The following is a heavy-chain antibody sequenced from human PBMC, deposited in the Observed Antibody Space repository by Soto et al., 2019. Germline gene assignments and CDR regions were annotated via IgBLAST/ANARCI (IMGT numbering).Heavy chain of an antibody. Sequence: SETLSLTCAVSGDSISSSVWCWWVRQPPGEGGGGVGESYHTESTVYNPSLKSRVTISVDKSKNPFSLNLDSVTAADTAVYYCARYDSGTFDYWGRGILVTVSS. CDR1: GDSISSSVW. D-gene: IGHD4-17*01. CDR2: SYHTEST. CDR3: ARYDSGTFDY. V-gene: IGHV4-4*02. J-gene: IGHJ4*01.